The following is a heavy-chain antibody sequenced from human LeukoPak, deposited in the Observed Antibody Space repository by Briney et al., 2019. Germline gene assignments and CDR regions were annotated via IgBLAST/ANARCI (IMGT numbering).Heavy chain of an antibody. CDR2: ISGSGGSA. V-gene: IGHV3-23*01. CDR3: AKVAAAGTFDY. CDR1: GFTFDDYG. Sequence: GGSLRLSCAASGFTFDDYGMSWVRQAPGKGPEWVSAISGSGGSAYYADSVKGRFTLSRDNSKNTLYLQMNSLRAEDMAVYYCAKVAAAGTFDYWGQGTLVTVSS. J-gene: IGHJ4*02. D-gene: IGHD6-13*01.